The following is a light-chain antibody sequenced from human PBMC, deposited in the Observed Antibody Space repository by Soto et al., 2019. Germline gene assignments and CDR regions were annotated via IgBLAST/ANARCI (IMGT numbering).Light chain of an antibody. V-gene: IGLV1-40*01. CDR1: SSNIGAGYD. J-gene: IGLJ1*01. CDR2: GNS. CDR3: QSYDSSLSGFYV. Sequence: QSVLTQPPSVSGAPGQRVTISCTGNSSNIGAGYDVHWYQQLPGTAPKLLIYGNSNRPSGVPDRFSGSKSGTSASLAITGLQAEYEADYYCQSYDSSLSGFYVFGTGTKVTVL.